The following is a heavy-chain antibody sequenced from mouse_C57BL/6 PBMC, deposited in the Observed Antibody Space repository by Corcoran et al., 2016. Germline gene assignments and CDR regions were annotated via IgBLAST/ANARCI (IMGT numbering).Heavy chain of an antibody. V-gene: IGHV9-3*01. J-gene: IGHJ1*03. Sequence: QIQLVQSGPELKKPGETVKISCKASWYTFTTYGMSWVKQAPGKGLKWMGWINTYSGVPIYADDFKGRFAFSLETSASTAYLQINNLKNEDTATYFCARGTTGTKYFDVWGTGTTVTVSS. CDR1: WYTFTTYG. CDR2: INTYSGVP. CDR3: ARGTTGTKYFDV. D-gene: IGHD4-1*01.